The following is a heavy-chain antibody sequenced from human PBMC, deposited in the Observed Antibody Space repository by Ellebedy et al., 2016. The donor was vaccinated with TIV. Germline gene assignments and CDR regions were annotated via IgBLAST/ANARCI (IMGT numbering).Heavy chain of an antibody. Sequence: ASVKVSCXVSGYTLTELSMHWVRQAPGKGLEWMGGFDPEDGETIYAQKFQGRVTMTEDTSTDTAYMELSSLRSEDTAVYYCATDQYSKYSSSWYRVGYFDYWGQGTLVTVSS. D-gene: IGHD6-13*01. CDR3: ATDQYSKYSSSWYRVGYFDY. V-gene: IGHV1-24*01. CDR2: FDPEDGET. CDR1: GYTLTELS. J-gene: IGHJ4*02.